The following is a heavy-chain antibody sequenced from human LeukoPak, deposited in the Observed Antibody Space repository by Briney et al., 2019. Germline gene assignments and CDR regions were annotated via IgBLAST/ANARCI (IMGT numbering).Heavy chain of an antibody. Sequence: SETLSLTCTVSGGSITTYYWSWIRQPPGKGLEWIGYIYYSGISNYSPSLKSRVTISVDTSKNQFSLRLSSVTAADTAVYYCARVNSGSYDFWSGYYSYYFDYWGQGTLVTVSS. J-gene: IGHJ4*02. CDR3: ARVNSGSYDFWSGYYSYYFDY. D-gene: IGHD3-3*01. CDR2: IYYSGIS. V-gene: IGHV4-59*01. CDR1: GGSITTYY.